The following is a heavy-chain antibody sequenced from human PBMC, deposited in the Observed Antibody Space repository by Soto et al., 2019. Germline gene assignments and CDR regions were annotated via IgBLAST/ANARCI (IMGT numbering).Heavy chain of an antibody. CDR1: NYTFNSYG. D-gene: IGHD3-16*01. CDR3: SNTRGGKSFYYGMDI. J-gene: IGHJ6*02. V-gene: IGHV1-18*01. CDR2: SSVYNDNA. Sequence: QFQLVQSGAEVRKPGASVKVSCKASNYTFNSYGITWVRQAPGQGLEWMGWSSVYNDNANYARKFQGRVTMTTDTSTTTAYIELRSLRSDDTAVYYCSNTRGGKSFYYGMDIWGQGTTVTGSS.